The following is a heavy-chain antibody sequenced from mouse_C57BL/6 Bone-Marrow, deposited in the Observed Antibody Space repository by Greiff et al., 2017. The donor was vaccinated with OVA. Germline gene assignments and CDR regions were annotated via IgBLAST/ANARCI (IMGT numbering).Heavy chain of an antibody. Sequence: QVQLQQSGAELVKPGASVKLSCKASGYTFTSYWMQWVKQRPGQGLEWIGEIDPSDSYTNYNQKFKGKATLTVDTSSSTAYMQLSSLTSEDSAVYYCARGRITTVVAPYFDYWGQGTTLTVSS. V-gene: IGHV1-50*01. CDR1: GYTFTSYW. CDR3: ARGRITTVVAPYFDY. CDR2: IDPSDSYT. J-gene: IGHJ2*01. D-gene: IGHD1-1*01.